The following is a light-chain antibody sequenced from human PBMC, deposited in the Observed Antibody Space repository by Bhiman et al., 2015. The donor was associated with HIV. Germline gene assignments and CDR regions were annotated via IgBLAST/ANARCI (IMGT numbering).Light chain of an antibody. Sequence: QSALTQPASVSGSPGQSITISCTGASSDVGSYDLVSWYQQHPGKVPKLMIYKISERPSGVSNRFSGSKSGNTASLTISGLQAEDEADYYCTSYTTSSTVVFGGGTKVTVL. CDR2: KIS. CDR1: SSDVGSYDL. CDR3: TSYTTSSTVV. J-gene: IGLJ2*01. V-gene: IGLV2-14*02.